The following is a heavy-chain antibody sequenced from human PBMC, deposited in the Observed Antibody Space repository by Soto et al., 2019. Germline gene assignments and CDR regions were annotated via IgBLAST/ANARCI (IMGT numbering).Heavy chain of an antibody. CDR1: GYTFTSYY. Sequence: ASVKVSCKASGYTFTSYYMHWVRQAPGQGLEWMGIINPSGGSTSYAQKFQGRVTMTRDTSTSTVYIELSSLRSEDTAVYYCSRDLGFSGGSCYSGYYYGMDVWGQGTTVTVSS. V-gene: IGHV1-46*03. CDR2: INPSGGST. D-gene: IGHD2-15*01. CDR3: SRDLGFSGGSCYSGYYYGMDV. J-gene: IGHJ6*02.